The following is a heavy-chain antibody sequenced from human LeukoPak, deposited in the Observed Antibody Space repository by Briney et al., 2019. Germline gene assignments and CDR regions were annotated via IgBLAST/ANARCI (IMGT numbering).Heavy chain of an antibody. CDR3: AKDRDNYYETLRFDP. D-gene: IGHD3-22*01. CDR2: ISGSGSST. Sequence: PGGSLRLSCAASGFAFSSYAMSWVRQAPGKGLEWVSGISGSGSSTYYADSVKGRSTISRDNSKNTLYLQMSSLRGEDTAVYYCAKDRDNYYETLRFDPWGQGTLVTVSS. J-gene: IGHJ5*02. CDR1: GFAFSSYA. V-gene: IGHV3-23*01.